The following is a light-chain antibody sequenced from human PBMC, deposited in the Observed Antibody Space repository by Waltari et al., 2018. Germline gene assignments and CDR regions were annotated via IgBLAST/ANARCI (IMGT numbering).Light chain of an antibody. CDR1: QDISTW. CDR3: QQCKNSRT. V-gene: IGKV1-5*03. J-gene: IGKJ1*01. CDR2: QAS. Sequence: IQTTQSPSTLSASVGDRVIITCRASQDISTWLSWFQQKPGKAPKLLIYQASTLQSGVPSRFSGSKSGTEFTLTISSLQPDDFATYYCQQCKNSRTFGHGTRVEVK.